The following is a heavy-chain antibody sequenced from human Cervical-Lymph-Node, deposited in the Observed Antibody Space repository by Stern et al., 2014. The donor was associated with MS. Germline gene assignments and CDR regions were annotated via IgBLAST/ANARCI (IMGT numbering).Heavy chain of an antibody. Sequence: VQLEESGGGVVQPGRSLRLSCTTSGFNFSSYAMHWVRQAPGKGLRWVAFIWSDGSKTHFADSVKGRFTIYRDNSKNTLYLQMSSLRAEDTAVYYCTTDSLRPIWGQGTMVTVSS. J-gene: IGHJ3*02. CDR2: IWSDGSKT. CDR3: TTDSLRPI. V-gene: IGHV3-33*01. CDR1: GFNFSSYA.